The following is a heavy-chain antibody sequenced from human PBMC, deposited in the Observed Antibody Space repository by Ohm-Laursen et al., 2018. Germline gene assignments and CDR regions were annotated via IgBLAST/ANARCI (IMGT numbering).Heavy chain of an antibody. V-gene: IGHV4-59*08. CDR3: ARRANSAFPYYLDY. CDR2: IHNSGST. CDR1: GGSISSYY. D-gene: IGHD1-26*01. Sequence: SQTLSLTCTVSGGSISSYYWSWVRQPPGKGLEWIGYIHNSGSTNYNPSLKSRATIATDTSKNQLSLKLSSVTAADTAVYYCARRANSAFPYYLDYWGQGTLVTVSS. J-gene: IGHJ4*02.